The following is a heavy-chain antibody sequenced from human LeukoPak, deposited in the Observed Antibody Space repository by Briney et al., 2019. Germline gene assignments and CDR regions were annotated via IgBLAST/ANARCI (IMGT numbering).Heavy chain of an antibody. V-gene: IGHV3-30-3*01. CDR3: ARMMTGTGDQ. CDR1: GFTFNSYA. J-gene: IGHJ5*02. Sequence: GRSLRLSCAASGFTFNSYAMHWVRQAPGKGLEWVAVISYDGSIKYYADSMKGRFTISRDNSKSTLYLQMNSLRVEATAVYYCARMMTGTGDQWGQGTLLIVSS. D-gene: IGHD1-7*01. CDR2: ISYDGSIK.